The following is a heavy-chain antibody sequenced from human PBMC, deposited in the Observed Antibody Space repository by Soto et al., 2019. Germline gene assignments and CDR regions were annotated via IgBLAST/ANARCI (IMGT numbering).Heavy chain of an antibody. CDR1: GASIRSSTFY. D-gene: IGHD2-21*01. CDR2: IYYDGST. CDR3: ARSHIAPRLFMSPYDY. J-gene: IGHJ4*02. V-gene: IGHV4-39*01. Sequence: PSETLSLTCTVSGASIRSSTFYWGWIRQPPGKGLESIANIYYDGSTYYNPSLKSRVTISVDTSKNQFSLKLSSMTAADTAVYYCARSHIAPRLFMSPYDYWGQETLVTVSS.